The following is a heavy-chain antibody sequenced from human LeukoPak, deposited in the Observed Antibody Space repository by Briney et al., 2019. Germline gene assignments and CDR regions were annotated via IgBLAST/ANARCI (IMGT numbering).Heavy chain of an antibody. Sequence: ASVKVSCKASGYTFTDYYLHWVRQAPGQGLEWMGWIKPNSGGTNYAHRFQGRVTMTRDTSLNTAYMELNRLISDDTAVYYCAREPVTGTLNFFDPWGQGALVTVTS. D-gene: IGHD6-19*01. V-gene: IGHV1-2*02. CDR2: IKPNSGGT. J-gene: IGHJ5*02. CDR1: GYTFTDYY. CDR3: AREPVTGTLNFFDP.